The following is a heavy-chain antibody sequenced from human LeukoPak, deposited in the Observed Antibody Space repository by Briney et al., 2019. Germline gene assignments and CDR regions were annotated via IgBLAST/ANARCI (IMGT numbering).Heavy chain of an antibody. D-gene: IGHD1-7*01. V-gene: IGHV4-59*01. Sequence: SETLSLTCTVSGGSISSYYWSWIRQPPGKGLEWIGYIYYSGSTNYNPSLKSRVTISVDTSKNQFSLKLSSVTAADTAVYYCARSMELASAFDIWGQGTMVTVFS. J-gene: IGHJ3*02. CDR3: ARSMELASAFDI. CDR1: GGSISSYY. CDR2: IYYSGST.